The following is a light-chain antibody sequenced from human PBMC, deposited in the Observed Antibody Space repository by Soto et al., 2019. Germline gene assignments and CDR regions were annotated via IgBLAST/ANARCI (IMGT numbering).Light chain of an antibody. V-gene: IGLV2-8*01. J-gene: IGLJ1*01. Sequence: LTLPPSASGSPGQSFTISCTGTISDVGGYNYVSWYQQHPGKAPKVIIYEVSKRPSGVPDRFSGSKSGSTASLTVSGLQAEDEADYYCRSYAVTNIFVFGTGTKVTVL. CDR2: EVS. CDR1: ISDVGGYNY. CDR3: RSYAVTNIFV.